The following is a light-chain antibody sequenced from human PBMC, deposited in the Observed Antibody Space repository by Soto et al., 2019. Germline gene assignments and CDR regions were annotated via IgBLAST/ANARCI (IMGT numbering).Light chain of an antibody. J-gene: IGKJ1*01. V-gene: IGKV1-5*01. Sequence: DIQMTQSPSTLSGSVGDRVTITCRASQSISAWSAWYQQKPGKAPKLLIFDASSLERGVPSRFSGSGSGTDFTLTISSLQPDDFATYYCQQYRTYPWTFGQGTKVDIK. CDR2: DAS. CDR3: QQYRTYPWT. CDR1: QSISAW.